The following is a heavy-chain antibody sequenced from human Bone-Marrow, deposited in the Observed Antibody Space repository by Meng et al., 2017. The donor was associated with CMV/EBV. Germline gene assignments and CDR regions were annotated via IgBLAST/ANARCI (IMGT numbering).Heavy chain of an antibody. Sequence: SETLSLTCTVSGDSVSSNTYYWGWIRQPPGKGLEWIGGVLYGGYTYYSPSLKSRVTISVDTSENQFSLRLNSVTAADTAVYYCARDQEWESDYWGQGTLVTVSS. CDR3: ARDQEWESDY. CDR1: GDSVSSNTYY. V-gene: IGHV4-39*02. J-gene: IGHJ4*02. CDR2: VLYGGYT. D-gene: IGHD1-26*01.